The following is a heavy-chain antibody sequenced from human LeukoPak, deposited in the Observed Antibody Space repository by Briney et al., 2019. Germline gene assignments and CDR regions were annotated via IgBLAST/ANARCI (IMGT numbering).Heavy chain of an antibody. CDR2: IYTSGTT. D-gene: IGHD2-21*01. V-gene: IGHV4-61*02. Sequence: NASETLSLTCTVSGGSISSGSYYWGWIRQPAGKGLEWIGRIYTSGTTNYNPSLKSRLTISVDTSKKEFSLKLTSLTAADTAVYYCARGYDCGGDCYSRWYFDLWGRGTLVTVSS. CDR1: GGSISSGSYY. J-gene: IGHJ2*01. CDR3: ARGYDCGGDCYSRWYFDL.